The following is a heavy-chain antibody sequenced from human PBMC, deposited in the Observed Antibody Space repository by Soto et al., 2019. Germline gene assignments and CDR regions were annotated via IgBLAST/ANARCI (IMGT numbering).Heavy chain of an antibody. CDR3: TRVGWDYDFWSGYRGDFDY. J-gene: IGHJ4*02. CDR1: GFTFGDYA. V-gene: IGHV3-49*03. Sequence: GGSLRLSCTASGFTFGDYAMSWFRQAPGKGLEWVGFIRSKAYGGTTEYAASVKGRCTISRDDSKSIAYLQMNSLKTEDTAEYYCTRVGWDYDFWSGYRGDFDYWGQGTLVTVSS. D-gene: IGHD3-3*01. CDR2: IRSKAYGGTT.